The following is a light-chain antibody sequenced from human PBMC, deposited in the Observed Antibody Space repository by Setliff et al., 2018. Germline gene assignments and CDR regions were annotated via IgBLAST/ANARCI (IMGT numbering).Light chain of an antibody. CDR2: EVS. V-gene: IGLV2-14*01. CDR3: SSYTSSSTVV. Sequence: QSVLTQPPSASGSPGQSVTISCTGTSSDVGGYNYVSWYQQHPGKAPKLMIYEVSKRPSGVSNRFSGSKSGNTASLTISGLQAEDEADYYCSSYTSSSTVVFGGGTKGTVL. CDR1: SSDVGGYNY. J-gene: IGLJ2*01.